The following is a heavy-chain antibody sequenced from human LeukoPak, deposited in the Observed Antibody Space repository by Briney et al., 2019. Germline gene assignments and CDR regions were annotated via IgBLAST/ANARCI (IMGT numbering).Heavy chain of an antibody. D-gene: IGHD6-13*01. V-gene: IGHV1-2*02. Sequence: GASVKVSCKASGYTFTGYYMHWVRQAPGQGLEWMGWINPNSGGTNYAQKFQGRVTMTRDTSISTAYMELSRLRSDDTAVYYCARGPYKGIAAVRYYFDYWGQGTLVTVSS. CDR1: GYTFTGYY. CDR3: ARGPYKGIAAVRYYFDY. J-gene: IGHJ4*02. CDR2: INPNSGGT.